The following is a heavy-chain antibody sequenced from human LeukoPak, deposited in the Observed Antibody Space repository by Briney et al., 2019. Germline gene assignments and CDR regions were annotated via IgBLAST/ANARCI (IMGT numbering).Heavy chain of an antibody. V-gene: IGHV4-38-2*01. CDR2: IYHSGST. J-gene: IGHJ4*02. Sequence: SETLSLTCAVSGYSISSGYYWGWIRQPPGKGLEWIGSIYHSGSTYYNPSLKSRVTISVDTSKNQFSLKLSSVTAADTAVYYCARRWGYCRSTSCYAFDYWGQGTLVTVSS. CDR3: ARRWGYCRSTSCYAFDY. D-gene: IGHD2-2*01. CDR1: GYSISSGYY.